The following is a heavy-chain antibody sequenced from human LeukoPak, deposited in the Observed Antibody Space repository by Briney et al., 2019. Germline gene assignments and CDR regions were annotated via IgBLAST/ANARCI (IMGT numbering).Heavy chain of an antibody. CDR3: ARDFLSDCSGGSCYSAVDY. Sequence: PGGSLRLSCAASGFTFSSFAMSWVRQAPGKGLEWVSSISSSSSYIYYADSVKGRFTISRDNAKNSLYLQMNSLRAEDTAVYYCARDFLSDCSGGSCYSAVDYWGQGTLVTVSS. J-gene: IGHJ4*02. D-gene: IGHD2-15*01. CDR2: ISSSSSYI. CDR1: GFTFSSFA. V-gene: IGHV3-21*01.